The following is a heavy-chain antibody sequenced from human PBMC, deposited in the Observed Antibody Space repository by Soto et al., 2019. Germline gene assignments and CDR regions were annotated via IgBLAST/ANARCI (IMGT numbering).Heavy chain of an antibody. CDR3: TTNGGLSYYESGTHFNF. J-gene: IGHJ4*02. CDR2: IKSNSSGGTT. CDR1: GFTFSNAW. Sequence: EVHLVESGGGLVKPGGSLRLSCAASGFTFSNAWMHWVRQAPGMGLEWVGRIKSNSSGGTTDYGAPINGRFAISREYSDNRVSLEMNHLRSDDTAGYYCTTNGGLSYYESGTHFNFWGKGTLVTVSS. V-gene: IGHV3-15*07. D-gene: IGHD3-22*01.